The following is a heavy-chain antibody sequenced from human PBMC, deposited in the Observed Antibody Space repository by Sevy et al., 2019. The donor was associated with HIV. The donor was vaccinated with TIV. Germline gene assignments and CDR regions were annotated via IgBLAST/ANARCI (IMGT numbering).Heavy chain of an antibody. J-gene: IGHJ6*03. V-gene: IGHV3-23*01. CDR1: GFTFSSYA. D-gene: IGHD2-2*01. CDR3: AFSSAGYCSSTSCPHYYYYYYMDV. CDR2: ISGSGRST. Sequence: GGSLRLSCAASGFTFSSYAMSWVRQAPGKGLEWVSAISGSGRSTYYADSVKGRFTISRDNSKNTLYLQMNSLRAEDTAVYYCAFSSAGYCSSTSCPHYYYYYYMDVWGKGTTVTVSS.